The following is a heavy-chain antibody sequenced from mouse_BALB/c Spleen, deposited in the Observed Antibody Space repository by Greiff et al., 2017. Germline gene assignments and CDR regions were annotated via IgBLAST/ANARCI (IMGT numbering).Heavy chain of an antibody. CDR3: ARYGYGNYNAMDY. Sequence: EVQRVESGTVLARPGASVKMSCKASGYTFTSYWMHWVKQRPGQGLEWIGAIYPGNSDTSYNQKFKGKAKLTAVTSTSTAYMQLSSLTSEDSAVYFCARYGYGNYNAMDYWGQGTSVTVSS. V-gene: IGHV1-5*01. D-gene: IGHD2-1*01. CDR1: GYTFTSYW. CDR2: IYPGNSDT. J-gene: IGHJ4*01.